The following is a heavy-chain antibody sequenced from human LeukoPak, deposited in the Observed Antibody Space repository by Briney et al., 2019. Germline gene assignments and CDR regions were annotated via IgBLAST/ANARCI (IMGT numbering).Heavy chain of an antibody. J-gene: IGHJ4*02. CDR1: RGSLSSYY. D-gene: IGHD3-9*01. Sequence: SETLSLTCTVSRGSLSSYYWSWIRQPPGRGLEWIAYIYYGGSTNYNPSLKSRVTISVDTSKNQFSLKLSSVTAADTAVYYCARASAYYDILTGHTPFDYWGQGTLVTVSS. V-gene: IGHV4-59*01. CDR2: IYYGGST. CDR3: ARASAYYDILTGHTPFDY.